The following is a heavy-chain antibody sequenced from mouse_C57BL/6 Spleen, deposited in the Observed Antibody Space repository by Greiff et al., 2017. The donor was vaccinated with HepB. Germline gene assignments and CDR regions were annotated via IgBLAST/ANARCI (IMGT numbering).Heavy chain of an antibody. J-gene: IGHJ2*01. CDR3: ARDQEDYDVNFDY. Sequence: EVKVVESGGGLVKPGGSLKLSCAASGFTFSSYAMSWVRQTPEKRLEWVATISDGGSYTYYPDNVKGRFTISRDNAKNNLYLQMSHLKSEDTAMYYCARDQEDYDVNFDYWGQGTTLTVSS. CDR1: GFTFSSYA. V-gene: IGHV5-4*01. CDR2: ISDGGSYT. D-gene: IGHD2-4*01.